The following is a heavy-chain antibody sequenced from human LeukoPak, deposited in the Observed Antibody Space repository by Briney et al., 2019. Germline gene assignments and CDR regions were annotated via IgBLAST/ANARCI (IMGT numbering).Heavy chain of an antibody. CDR2: IYYTGIA. Sequence: SETQSLTCTVTGGSISGYHWNWIRQSPGKGLEWIANIYYTGIADYNPSLKSRVTTSVDTSKNEISLILSSVTAADTAVYYCARKTYCSGGRCYGENWFDPWGQGTLVTVSS. D-gene: IGHD2-15*01. J-gene: IGHJ5*02. V-gene: IGHV4-59*08. CDR3: ARKTYCSGGRCYGENWFDP. CDR1: GGSISGYH.